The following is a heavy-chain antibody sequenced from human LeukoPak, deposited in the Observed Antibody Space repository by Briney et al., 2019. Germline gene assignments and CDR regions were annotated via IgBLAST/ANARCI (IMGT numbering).Heavy chain of an antibody. CDR2: IYYSGST. V-gene: IGHV4-39*01. CDR3: ARQSGYYHYHTLDY. Sequence: SSETLSLTCTVSGGSISSSSHYWGWIRQPPGKGLEWIGSIYYSGSTYYNPSLKSRFTISVNTSKNQFSLKLSSVTAADTAVYYCARQSGYYHYHTLDYWGQGTLVTVSS. CDR1: GGSISSSSHY. D-gene: IGHD3-22*01. J-gene: IGHJ4*02.